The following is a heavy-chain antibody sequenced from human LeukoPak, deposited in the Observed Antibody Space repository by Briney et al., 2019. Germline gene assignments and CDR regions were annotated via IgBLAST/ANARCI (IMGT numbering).Heavy chain of an antibody. D-gene: IGHD6-13*01. Sequence: PSGPLSLTCAVSGGSISSSNWWSWVRQPPGKGLEWIGEIYHSGSTNYNPSLKSRVTISVDKSKNQFSLKLSSVTAADTAVYYCANRYSSSWYYYGMDVWGQGTTVTVSS. CDR2: IYHSGST. CDR1: GGSISSSNW. V-gene: IGHV4-4*02. J-gene: IGHJ6*02. CDR3: ANRYSSSWYYYGMDV.